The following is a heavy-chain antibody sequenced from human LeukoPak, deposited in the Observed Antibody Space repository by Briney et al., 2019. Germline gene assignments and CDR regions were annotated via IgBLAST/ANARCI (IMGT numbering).Heavy chain of an antibody. J-gene: IGHJ6*03. Sequence: SLKVSCKASGGTSNYVISWVRQAPGHGLEWMGGLIPIYGTINYAQKFQGRLTISADKSTNTTYMELNSLQSEDMAVYYCAKSGPPSRDYYYYMDVWGEGTMVTVSS. CDR2: LIPIYGTI. V-gene: IGHV1-69*06. CDR1: GGTSNYV. CDR3: AKSGPPSRDYYYYMDV.